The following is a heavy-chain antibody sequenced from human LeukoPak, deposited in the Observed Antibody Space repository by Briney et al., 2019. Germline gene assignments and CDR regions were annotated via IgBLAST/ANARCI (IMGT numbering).Heavy chain of an antibody. CDR1: GYSFTSYW. D-gene: IGHD3-22*01. V-gene: IGHV5-51*01. Sequence: GESLKISCXGSGYSFTSYWIGWVRQMPGKGLEWMGIIYPGDSDTRYSPTFQGQVTISADKSISTAYLQWSSLKASDTAMYYCARRFDSSGYPENDAFDIWGQGTMVTVSS. J-gene: IGHJ3*02. CDR3: ARRFDSSGYPENDAFDI. CDR2: IYPGDSDT.